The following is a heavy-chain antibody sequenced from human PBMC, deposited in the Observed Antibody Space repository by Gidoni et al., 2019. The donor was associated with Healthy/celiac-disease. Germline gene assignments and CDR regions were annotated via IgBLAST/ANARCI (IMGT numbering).Heavy chain of an antibody. J-gene: IGHJ4*02. D-gene: IGHD6-6*01. CDR3: ARLVGSSSSGLGY. CDR2: IYPGDSDT. V-gene: IGHV5-51*03. CDR1: GCSFTSYW. Sequence: EVQLVQSGAEVKKPGASLKSYCKGSGCSFTSYWFAWVRQLPGKGLEWMGIIYPGDSDTRYSPSFHCQVPISADTSISTAYLQWSSLKASDTAMYYCARLVGSSSSGLGYWGQGTLVTVSS.